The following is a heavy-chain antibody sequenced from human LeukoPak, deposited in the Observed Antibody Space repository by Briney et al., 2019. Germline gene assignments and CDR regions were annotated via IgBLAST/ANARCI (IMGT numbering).Heavy chain of an antibody. D-gene: IGHD2-15*01. CDR1: GFTVSSNY. J-gene: IGHJ4*02. Sequence: GGSLRLSCAASGFTVSSNYMSWVRQAPGKGLEWVSVIYSGGSTYYADSVKGRFTISRDHSKNTLYLQMNSLRAEDTAVYYCARVVVVVATMDYFDYWGQGTLVTVSS. V-gene: IGHV3-53*01. CDR2: IYSGGST. CDR3: ARVVVVVATMDYFDY.